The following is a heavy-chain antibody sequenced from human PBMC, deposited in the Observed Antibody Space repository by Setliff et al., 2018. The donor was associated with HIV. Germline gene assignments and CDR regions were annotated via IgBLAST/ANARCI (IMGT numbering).Heavy chain of an antibody. CDR3: ARPFPCASTTCYFAAFDM. D-gene: IGHD2-2*01. J-gene: IGHJ3*02. CDR1: SGAISRAASY. CDR2: IFYRGDT. Sequence: SETLSLTCTVSSGAISRAASYWSWIRQSPGKGLEWIGTIFYRGDTYYNPSLKSRLTLSVDTSKSQFSLRLASVTAADTAVYYCARPFPCASTTCYFAAFDMWGQG. V-gene: IGHV4-39*01.